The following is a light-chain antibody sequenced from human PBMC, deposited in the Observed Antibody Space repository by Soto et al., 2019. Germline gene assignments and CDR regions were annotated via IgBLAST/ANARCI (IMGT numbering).Light chain of an antibody. Sequence: EIVMTQSPATLSVSPGERATLSCRASQSVSSSYLAWYQQKPGQAPRLLIFAGSTRATGIPARFSGSGSGTEFTLTISNLQSEDFAVYYCQQYNNWPVTFGQGTKVDIK. CDR3: QQYNNWPVT. J-gene: IGKJ1*01. CDR2: AGS. V-gene: IGKV3-15*01. CDR1: QSVSSSY.